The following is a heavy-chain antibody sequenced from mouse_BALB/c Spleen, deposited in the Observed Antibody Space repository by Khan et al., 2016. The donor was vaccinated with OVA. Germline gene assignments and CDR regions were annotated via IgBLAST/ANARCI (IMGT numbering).Heavy chain of an antibody. D-gene: IGHD1-1*02. CDR3: AREGLRWGIDY. CDR1: GYTFINYW. J-gene: IGHJ2*01. V-gene: IGHV1-7*01. Sequence: QIQLVQSGAELAKPGASVTMSCKASGYTFINYWILWVKQRPGQGLEWIGYINPSIGETDNNQNFKDKATFTADKSSRKSYMKLSSLTTDDSAIYYCAREGLRWGIDYWGQGTTLTVSS. CDR2: INPSIGET.